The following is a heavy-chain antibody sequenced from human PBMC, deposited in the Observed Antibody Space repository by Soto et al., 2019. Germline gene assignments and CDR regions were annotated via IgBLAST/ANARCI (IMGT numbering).Heavy chain of an antibody. CDR2: INPGSGNT. CDR3: ARGGRGFDY. Sequence: QVQLVQSGAEVKKPGASVKVSCKASGYTFISYAMHWVRQAPGQRLECMGWINPGSGNTKYSQKFQDRVTITWDTSATTAYMELSCLRSEDTAVYYCARGGRGFDYWGQGTLVTVSS. CDR1: GYTFISYA. J-gene: IGHJ4*02. V-gene: IGHV1-3*01. D-gene: IGHD3-16*01.